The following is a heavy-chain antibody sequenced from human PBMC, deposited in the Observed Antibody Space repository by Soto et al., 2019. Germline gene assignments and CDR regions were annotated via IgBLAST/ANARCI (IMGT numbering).Heavy chain of an antibody. Sequence: SETLSLTCAVSGGSISSGGYSWSWIRQPPGKGLEWIGYIYHSGSTYYNPSLKSRVTISVDRSKNQFSLKLSSVTAADTAVYYCARDGHYGGNSWLDYWGQGTLVTVSS. CDR2: IYHSGST. V-gene: IGHV4-30-2*01. J-gene: IGHJ4*02. CDR1: GGSISSGGYS. CDR3: ARDGHYGGNSWLDY. D-gene: IGHD4-17*01.